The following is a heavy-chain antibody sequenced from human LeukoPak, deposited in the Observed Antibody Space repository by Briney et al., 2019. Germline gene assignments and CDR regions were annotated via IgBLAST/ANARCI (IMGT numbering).Heavy chain of an antibody. CDR2: INHSGST. Sequence: SETLSLTCAVYGGSFSGYYWSWIRQPPGKGLEWIGEINHSGSTNYNPSLKGRVTISVDTSKNQLSLKLSSVTAADTAVYYCARGFVAAAGTNFQHWGQGTLVTVSS. CDR3: ARGFVAAAGTNFQH. V-gene: IGHV4-34*01. D-gene: IGHD6-13*01. CDR1: GGSFSGYY. J-gene: IGHJ1*01.